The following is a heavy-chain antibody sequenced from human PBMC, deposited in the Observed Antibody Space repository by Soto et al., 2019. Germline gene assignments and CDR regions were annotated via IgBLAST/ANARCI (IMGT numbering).Heavy chain of an antibody. V-gene: IGHV3-74*01. CDR3: ARELAPRGLPPSSLMDV. J-gene: IGHJ6*02. CDR2: INSDGSSS. D-gene: IGHD3-22*01. Sequence: LRLSCAASGFAISSHWMHWVRRAPGKGLVWVSRINSDGSSSSYAESVKSRFTISRDNAKNTLYLQMNRLRAEDTALYYCARELAPRGLPPSSLMDVWGQGTTVTVSS. CDR1: GFAISSHW.